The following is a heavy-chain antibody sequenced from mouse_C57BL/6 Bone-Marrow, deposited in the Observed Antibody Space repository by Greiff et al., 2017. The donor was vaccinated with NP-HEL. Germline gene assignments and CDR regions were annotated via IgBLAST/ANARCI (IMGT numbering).Heavy chain of an antibody. CDR3: ARHATTVVDWYFDV. V-gene: IGHV5-12*01. Sequence: EVKLMESGGGLVQPGGSLKLSCAASGFTFSDYYMYWVRQTPEKRLEWVAYISNGGGCTYYPDTVKGRFTLSRDNAKNTLYLQMSRLKSEDTAMYYCARHATTVVDWYFDVWGTGTTVTVSS. CDR1: GFTFSDYY. J-gene: IGHJ1*03. D-gene: IGHD1-1*01. CDR2: ISNGGGCT.